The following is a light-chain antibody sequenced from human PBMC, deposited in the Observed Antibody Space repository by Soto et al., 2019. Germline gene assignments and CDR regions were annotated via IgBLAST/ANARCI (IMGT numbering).Light chain of an antibody. CDR3: QQRSNWPPS. CDR1: QSVSSY. V-gene: IGKV3-11*01. CDR2: DAS. Sequence: EIVLTQSPATLSLSPGERATLSCRASQSVSSYLAWYQQKPGQAPRLLIYDASNRATGIPARFSGSGSGTDCTLTISSLEPEDFAVYYGQQRSNWPPSFGGGTKVEIK. J-gene: IGKJ4*01.